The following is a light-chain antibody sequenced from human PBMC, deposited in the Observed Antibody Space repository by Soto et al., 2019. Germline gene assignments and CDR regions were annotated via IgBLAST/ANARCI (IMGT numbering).Light chain of an antibody. V-gene: IGLV2-14*01. Sequence: QSVLTQPASVSGSPGQSITISCAGTRDDIGAYDYVSWYQQHPGNAPKLLVYEVTNRPSGVSDRFSGSKSGNTASLTISGLQAEDEADYYCTSYKNSRAVVFGGGTK. J-gene: IGLJ2*01. CDR1: RDDIGAYDY. CDR2: EVT. CDR3: TSYKNSRAVV.